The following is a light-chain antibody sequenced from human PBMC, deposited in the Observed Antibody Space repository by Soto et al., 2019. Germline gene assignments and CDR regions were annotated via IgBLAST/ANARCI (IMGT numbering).Light chain of an antibody. J-gene: IGKJ1*01. Sequence: DIQMTQSPSTLSASVGDRVTITCRASQSINNRLAWYQQKPGKAPKLLIYDASSVQSGVQSRFSGSGSGTEFTLTISSLQPDYFATFYCQQFNSYPWTFGQGIYVEIK. CDR3: QQFNSYPWT. CDR1: QSINNR. CDR2: DAS. V-gene: IGKV1-5*01.